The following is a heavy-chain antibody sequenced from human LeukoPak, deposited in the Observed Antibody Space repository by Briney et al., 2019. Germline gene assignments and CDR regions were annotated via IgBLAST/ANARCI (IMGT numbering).Heavy chain of an antibody. CDR3: PKDRQGGGGWYLFDY. CDR2: ISDSGGSS. D-gene: IGHD6-19*01. CDR1: GFTFSSFA. Sequence: GGSLRLSCAASGFTFSSFAMSWVRQAPGKGLEWVSGISDSGGSSTYADPVKGRFTISRDNSKNTLYLEMNSLRAEDTAVYYCPKDRQGGGGWYLFDYWGQGTLVTVSS. J-gene: IGHJ4*02. V-gene: IGHV3-23*01.